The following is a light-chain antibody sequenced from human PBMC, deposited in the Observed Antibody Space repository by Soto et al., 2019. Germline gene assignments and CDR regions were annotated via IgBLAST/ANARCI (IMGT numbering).Light chain of an antibody. V-gene: IGLV2-8*01. Sequence: QSALTQPPSASGSPGQSVTISCTGTSSDVGGYNYVSWYQHHPGKAPKLMIYEVNKRPSGVPDRFSGSKSGNTASLTVSGLQAEDEADYYCCSHAGSNFPFRFGTGTKVTGL. CDR3: CSHAGSNFPFR. J-gene: IGLJ1*01. CDR1: SSDVGGYNY. CDR2: EVN.